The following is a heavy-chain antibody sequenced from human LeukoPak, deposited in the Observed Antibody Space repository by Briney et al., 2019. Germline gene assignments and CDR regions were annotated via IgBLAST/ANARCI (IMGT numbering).Heavy chain of an antibody. Sequence: GGSLRLSCPASGFTFSDYTVQWLRQAPGKGLEWVAVIWHDGTYISYGDSVRGRFNLSRDNSKNPLYLQMNSLRAEDTAVYYCAREGPTTAVGSGAPDIWGLGTMVTVSS. CDR1: GFTFSDYT. J-gene: IGHJ3*02. D-gene: IGHD6-13*01. CDR2: IWHDGTYI. CDR3: AREGPTTAVGSGAPDI. V-gene: IGHV3-33*01.